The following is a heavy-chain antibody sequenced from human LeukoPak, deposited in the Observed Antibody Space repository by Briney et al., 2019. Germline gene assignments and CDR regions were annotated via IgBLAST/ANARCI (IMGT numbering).Heavy chain of an antibody. V-gene: IGHV3-53*01. CDR2: IYSGGST. CDR1: GFTVSSNY. J-gene: IGHJ4*02. Sequence: GGSLRLSCAASGFTVSSNYMNWVRQAPGEGLEWVSVIYSGGSTYYAESVKGRFTISRDNSKNTMYLQMNSLRAEDTAVYYCARGRIAVAGPFDYWGQGTLVTVSS. D-gene: IGHD6-19*01. CDR3: ARGRIAVAGPFDY.